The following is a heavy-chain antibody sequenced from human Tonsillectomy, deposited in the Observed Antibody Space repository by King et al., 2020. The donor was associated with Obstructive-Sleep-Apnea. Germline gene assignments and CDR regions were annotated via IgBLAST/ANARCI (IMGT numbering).Heavy chain of an antibody. CDR1: GYSISSGYY. D-gene: IGHD3-3*01. Sequence: QLQESGPGLVKPSETLSLTCTVSGYSISSGYYWGWIRQPPGKGLEWIGRIYHSGSTYYNPSLKSRVTITVDTSKNQFSLKLSSVTAADTAVYYCASTYDFWSGYPRGYFDYWGQGTLVTVSS. CDR2: IYHSGST. J-gene: IGHJ4*02. V-gene: IGHV4-38-2*02. CDR3: ASTYDFWSGYPRGYFDY.